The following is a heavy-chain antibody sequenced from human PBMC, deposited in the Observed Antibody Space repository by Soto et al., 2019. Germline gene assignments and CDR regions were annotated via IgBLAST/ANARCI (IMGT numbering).Heavy chain of an antibody. J-gene: IGHJ6*02. CDR3: ARVSGSYYYGMDV. CDR2: IYHSGST. V-gene: IGHV4-4*02. Sequence: QVQLQESGPGLVKPSGTLSLTCAVSGGSISSSYWWSWVRQPQGKGLEWIGDIYHSGSTNNNTSLKRRVTISVDKSKNQFSRKVTSVTAADTALYYCARVSGSYYYGMDVWGQGTTVTVSS. CDR1: GGSISSSYW.